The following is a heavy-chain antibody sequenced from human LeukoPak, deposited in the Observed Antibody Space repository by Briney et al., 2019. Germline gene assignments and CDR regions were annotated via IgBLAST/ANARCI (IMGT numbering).Heavy chain of an antibody. Sequence: GGSLRLSCAASGFTFSSYAMSWVRQAPGKGLEWVSGLSASGGLTYYADSVKGRFTISRDNSKNTLYLQMNSLRAEDTAVYYCAKAGAVVVVAAKYFDYWGQGTLVTVSS. V-gene: IGHV3-23*01. CDR3: AKAGAVVVVAAKYFDY. J-gene: IGHJ4*02. CDR1: GFTFSSYA. CDR2: LSASGGLT. D-gene: IGHD2-15*01.